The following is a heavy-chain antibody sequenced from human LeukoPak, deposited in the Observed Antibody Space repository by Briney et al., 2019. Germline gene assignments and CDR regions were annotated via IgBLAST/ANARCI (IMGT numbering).Heavy chain of an antibody. CDR2: ISSSSSYI. CDR1: GFTFGSYS. Sequence: TGGSLRLSCAASGFTFGSYSMNWVRQAPGKGLEWVSSISSSSSYIYYADSVKGRFTISRDNAKSSLYLQMNSLRAEDTAVYYCARTDRRLAFRYYDILTGSFDYWGQGTLVTVSS. D-gene: IGHD3-9*01. J-gene: IGHJ4*02. V-gene: IGHV3-21*04. CDR3: ARTDRRLAFRYYDILTGSFDY.